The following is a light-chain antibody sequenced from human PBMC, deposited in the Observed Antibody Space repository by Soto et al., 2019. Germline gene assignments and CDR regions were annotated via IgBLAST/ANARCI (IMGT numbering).Light chain of an antibody. J-gene: IGKJ1*01. CDR3: QQYNKWPQT. CDR2: GAS. Sequence: EIVMTQSPATLSVSPGESVTLSCRASLGISINLAWYQQRPGQAPRLLIYGASTMATGVPARFSGSGSGTDFTLTISILQSEDLAVYHCQQYNKWPQTFGQGTKVESK. CDR1: LGISIN. V-gene: IGKV3-15*01.